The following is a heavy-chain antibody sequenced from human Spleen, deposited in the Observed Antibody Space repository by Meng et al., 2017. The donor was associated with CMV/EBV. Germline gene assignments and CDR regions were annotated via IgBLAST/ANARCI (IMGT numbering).Heavy chain of an antibody. J-gene: IGHJ4*02. V-gene: IGHV1-2*02. CDR2: INPNSGGT. D-gene: IGHD6-6*01. CDR1: GYTFTGYY. CDR3: ARIGRKIEYSSSLEY. Sequence: ASVKVSCKASGYTFTGYYMHWVRQAPGQGLEWMGWINPNSGGTNYAQKFQGRVTMTRDTSISTAYMELSRLRSDDTAVYYCARIGRKIEYSSSLEYWGQGTLVTVSS.